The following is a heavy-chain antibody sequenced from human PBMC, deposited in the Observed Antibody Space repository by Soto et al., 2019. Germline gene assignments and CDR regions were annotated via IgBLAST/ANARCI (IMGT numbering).Heavy chain of an antibody. CDR3: AKDIDV. Sequence: EVQLVGSGGGLVQPGGSLILSCAASGFTFSHYSMNWVRQAPGKGLEWVSYISSSSSTIYYADSVKGRFTISRDNAKNSLFLQMNSLRAEDTAVYYCAKDIDVGGQGTLVTVSS. CDR2: ISSSSSTI. J-gene: IGHJ4*02. V-gene: IGHV3-48*01. CDR1: GFTFSHYS. D-gene: IGHD2-15*01.